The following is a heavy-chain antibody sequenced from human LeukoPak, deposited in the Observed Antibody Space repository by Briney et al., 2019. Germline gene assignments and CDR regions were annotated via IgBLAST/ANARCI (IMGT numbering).Heavy chain of an antibody. V-gene: IGHV4-59*01. Sequence: SETLSLTCTVSGGSLSSYYWSWIRQPPGKGLEWIGYIYYSGSTNYNPSLKSRVTISVDTSKNQFSLKLSSVTAADTAVYYCATSPFDWSHYFDYWGQGTLVTVSS. CDR1: GGSLSSYY. J-gene: IGHJ4*02. CDR2: IYYSGST. D-gene: IGHD3-9*01. CDR3: ATSPFDWSHYFDY.